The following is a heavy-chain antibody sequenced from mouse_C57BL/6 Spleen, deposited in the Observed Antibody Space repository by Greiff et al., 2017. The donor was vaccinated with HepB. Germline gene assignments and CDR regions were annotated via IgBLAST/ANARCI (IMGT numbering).Heavy chain of an antibody. CDR2: IYPGDGDT. V-gene: IGHV1-82*01. CDR1: GYAFSSSW. CDR3: ARPSYYSNRFAY. D-gene: IGHD2-5*01. J-gene: IGHJ3*01. Sequence: VQLQESGPELVKPGASVKISCKASGYAFSSSWMNWVKQRPGKGLEWIGRIYPGDGDTNYNGKFKGKATLTADKSYSTAYMQLSSLTSKDSAVYFFARPSYYSNRFAYWGQGTLVTVSA.